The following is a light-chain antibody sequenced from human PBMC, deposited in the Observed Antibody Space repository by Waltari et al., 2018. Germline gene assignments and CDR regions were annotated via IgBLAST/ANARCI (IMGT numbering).Light chain of an antibody. CDR1: SSDVGGYNY. CDR3: SSYTSSSTSHVV. Sequence: QSALTQPASVSGSPGQSITISCTGTSSDVGGYNYVSWYQQHPGKAPKLMIYDVSKRPPGVSNRFSGSKSGNTASLTISGLQAEDEADYYCSSYTSSSTSHVVFGGGTKLTVL. J-gene: IGLJ2*01. CDR2: DVS. V-gene: IGLV2-14*01.